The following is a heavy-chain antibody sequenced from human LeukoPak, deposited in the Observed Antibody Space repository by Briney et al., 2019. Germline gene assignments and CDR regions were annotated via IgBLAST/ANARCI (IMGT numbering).Heavy chain of an antibody. CDR3: ARGSRKLLRFLGQSKWFDP. CDR1: GFTFSTYA. Sequence: GGSLRLSCAASGFTFSTYAMHWVRQAPGKGLEWVAVISYDGTTKYYGDSVKGRFTISRDNSKNTLYLQMNSLRAEDTAVYYCARGSRKLLRFLGQSKWFDPWGQGTLVTVSS. J-gene: IGHJ5*02. V-gene: IGHV3-30*04. CDR2: ISYDGTTK. D-gene: IGHD3-3*01.